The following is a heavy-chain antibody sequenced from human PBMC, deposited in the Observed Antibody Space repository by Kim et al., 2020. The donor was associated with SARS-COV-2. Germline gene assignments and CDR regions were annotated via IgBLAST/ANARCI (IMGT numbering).Heavy chain of an antibody. CDR2: IYYSGST. CDR1: GGSISSYY. D-gene: IGHD6-19*01. V-gene: IGHV4-59*01. Sequence: SETLSLTCTVSGGSISSYYWSWIRQPPGKGLEWIGYIYYSGSTNYNPSLKSRVTISVDTSKNQFSLKLSSVTAADTAVYYCARTGYSSGWAKTSYYFDYWGQGTLVTVSS. CDR3: ARTGYSSGWAKTSYYFDY. J-gene: IGHJ4*02.